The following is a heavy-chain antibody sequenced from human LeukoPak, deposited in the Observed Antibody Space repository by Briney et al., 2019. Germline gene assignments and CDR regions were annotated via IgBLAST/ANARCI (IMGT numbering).Heavy chain of an antibody. CDR2: IYYSGST. CDR3: ARSAGTRYYFDY. D-gene: IGHD1/OR15-1a*01. Sequence: SETLSLTCTVSGGSISSGGYYWSWIRQHPGKGLEWIGYIYYSGSTYYSPSLKSRVTISVDASKNQFSLKLSSVTAADTAVYYCARSAGTRYYFDYWGQGTLVTVSS. J-gene: IGHJ4*02. CDR1: GGSISSGGYY. V-gene: IGHV4-31*03.